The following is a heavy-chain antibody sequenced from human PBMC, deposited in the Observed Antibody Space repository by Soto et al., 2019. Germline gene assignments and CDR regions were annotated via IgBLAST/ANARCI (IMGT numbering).Heavy chain of an antibody. V-gene: IGHV4-59*01. Sequence: PSETLSLTCTFSCGSIISYYWSWTRQPPGKGLEWIGYIYYSGSTNYNPSLKSRVTISVDTSKNQFSLKLSSVTAADTAVYYCARGPRAQLVGSFFDYWGQGTLVTVSS. CDR2: IYYSGST. CDR3: ARGPRAQLVGSFFDY. J-gene: IGHJ4*02. D-gene: IGHD6-6*01. CDR1: CGSIISYY.